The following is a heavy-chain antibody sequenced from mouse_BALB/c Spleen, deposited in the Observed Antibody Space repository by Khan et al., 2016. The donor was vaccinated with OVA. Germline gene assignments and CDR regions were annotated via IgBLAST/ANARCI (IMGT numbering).Heavy chain of an antibody. CDR1: GYSITSDYS. D-gene: IGHD3-3*01. CDR3: SRGRGY. CDR2: ISYSGST. V-gene: IGHV3-2*02. Sequence: EVQLQESGPGLVKPSQSLSLTCTVTGYSITSDYSWNWIRQFPGNRLEWMGYISYSGSTSYTPSLKSRISITRDTSKNQFFLHFNSVTADDTATYYCSRGRGYWGQGTLVTVSA. J-gene: IGHJ3*02.